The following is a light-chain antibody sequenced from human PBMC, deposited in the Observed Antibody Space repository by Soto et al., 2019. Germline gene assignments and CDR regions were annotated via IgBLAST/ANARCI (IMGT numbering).Light chain of an antibody. CDR2: DAS. Sequence: DIQVTQSPPTLSASVGDRVTITCRASQTMSTWMAWYQQKPGKAPKLLVYDASTLQSGVASRFSGSGSGTEFTLIISCLQPDDSATYYCQQYTNTNNPWMFGQGTKVEI. CDR1: QTMSTW. J-gene: IGKJ1*01. CDR3: QQYTNTNNPWM. V-gene: IGKV1-5*01.